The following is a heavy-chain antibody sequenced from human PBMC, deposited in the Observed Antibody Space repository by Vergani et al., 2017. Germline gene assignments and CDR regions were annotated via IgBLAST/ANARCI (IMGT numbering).Heavy chain of an antibody. V-gene: IGHV3-23*01. J-gene: IGHJ4*02. Sequence: EVQLLESGGGLVQPGGSLRLSCAASGFTFSSYAMSWVRQAPGKGLEWVSAISGSGGSTYYSDSVKGRFTISRDNSKNTLYLQMNSLRAEDTAVYYCAKYIVATIHIFDGWGQGSLGTVSS. CDR1: GFTFSSYA. D-gene: IGHD5-12*01. CDR2: ISGSGGST. CDR3: AKYIVATIHIFDG.